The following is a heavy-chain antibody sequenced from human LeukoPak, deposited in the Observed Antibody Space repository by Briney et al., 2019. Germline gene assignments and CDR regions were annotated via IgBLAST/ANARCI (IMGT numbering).Heavy chain of an antibody. CDR3: ARVPMVRGVIINDAFDI. CDR2: IIPILGIA. CDR1: GGTFSSYA. Sequence: ASVKFSCKASGGTFSSYAISWVRQAPGQGLEWMGRIIPILGIANYAQKFQGRVTITADKSTSTAYMELSSLRSEDTAVYYCARVPMVRGVIINDAFDIWGQGTMVTVSS. J-gene: IGHJ3*02. D-gene: IGHD3-10*01. V-gene: IGHV1-69*04.